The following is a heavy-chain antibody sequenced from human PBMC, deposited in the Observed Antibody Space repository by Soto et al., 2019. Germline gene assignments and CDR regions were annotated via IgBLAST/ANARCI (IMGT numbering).Heavy chain of an antibody. J-gene: IGHJ5*02. V-gene: IGHV4-30-4*01. CDR1: GGSISSGDYY. Sequence: QVQLQESGPGLVKPSQTLSLTCTVSGGSISSGDYYWSWIRQSPGKGLEWIGYISNTEIAYYKPCLNSRLSRSVDSSKNQFCLKLTSVTAADTAVYYCAREFCSGGYCYGQPGWFDPWGQGTLVTVSS. D-gene: IGHD2-15*01. CDR2: ISNTEIA. CDR3: AREFCSGGYCYGQPGWFDP.